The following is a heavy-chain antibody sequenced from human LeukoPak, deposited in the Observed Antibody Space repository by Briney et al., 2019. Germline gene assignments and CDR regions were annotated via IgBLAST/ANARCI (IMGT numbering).Heavy chain of an antibody. CDR2: ISASGNT. Sequence: PSETLSLTCTVSGGSSRHYYWSWIGQPAGKGLEWIGRISASGNTNYNPSLKSRVTMSVDTSMNLFALKLSSVTAAYTAVYYCARQGVATAIDYWGQGTLVTVSS. D-gene: IGHD2-21*02. CDR3: ARQGVATAIDY. CDR1: GGSSRHYY. V-gene: IGHV4-4*07. J-gene: IGHJ4*02.